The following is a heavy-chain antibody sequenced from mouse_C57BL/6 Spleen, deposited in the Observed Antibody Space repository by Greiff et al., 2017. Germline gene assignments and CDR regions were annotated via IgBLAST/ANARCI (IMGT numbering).Heavy chain of an antibody. CDR3: ARGRGLYYFDY. CDR2: INPNNGGT. Sequence: VQLQQSGPELVKPGASVKISCKASGYTFTDYYMNWVKQSHGKSLEWIGDINPNNGGTSYNQKFKGKATLTVDKSSSTAYMELRSLTSEDSAVYYCARGRGLYYFDYWGQGTTLTVSS. J-gene: IGHJ2*01. V-gene: IGHV1-26*01. CDR1: GYTFTDYY.